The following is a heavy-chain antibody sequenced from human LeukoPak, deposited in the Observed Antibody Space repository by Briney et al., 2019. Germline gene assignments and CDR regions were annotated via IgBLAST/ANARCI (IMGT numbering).Heavy chain of an antibody. CDR3: AREVRLYVRYFDY. CDR1: GFTFNSFS. Sequence: GGYLSCYGAASGFTFNSFSLNWVRQAPGMGLEWVSSISSSSSYIYYADSVKGRFTSSRDNAKNSLYLQMNSPRAEDTAVYYCAREVRLYVRYFDYWGQGTLVTVSS. CDR2: ISSSSSYI. V-gene: IGHV3-21*01. J-gene: IGHJ4*02. D-gene: IGHD5/OR15-5a*01.